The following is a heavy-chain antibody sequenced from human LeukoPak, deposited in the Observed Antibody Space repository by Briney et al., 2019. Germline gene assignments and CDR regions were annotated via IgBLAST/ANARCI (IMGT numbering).Heavy chain of an antibody. D-gene: IGHD6-19*01. V-gene: IGHV3-13*01. CDR1: GFTFTSYD. J-gene: IGHJ6*02. CDR3: ARDPSGWGLDV. CDR2: IGKAGDT. Sequence: PGGSLRLSCAASGFTFTSYDMHWVRQAAGKGLEWVSAIGKAGDTHYSGSAKGRFTISRENAKNSLYLQMNSLRAGDTAVYYCARDPSGWGLDVWGQGTTVTVSS.